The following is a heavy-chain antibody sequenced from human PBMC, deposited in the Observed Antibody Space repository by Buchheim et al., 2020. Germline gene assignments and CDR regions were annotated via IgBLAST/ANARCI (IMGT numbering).Heavy chain of an antibody. V-gene: IGHV3-33*01. CDR2: IWYDGSNK. D-gene: IGHD6-6*01. Sequence: QVQLVESGGGVVQPGRSLRLSCAASGFTFSSYGMHWVRQAPGKGLEGVAVIWYDGSNKYYADSVKGRFTISRDNSKNKLYRKKNSLRAEETAVYYCAREGATSYSSSSLDYWGQGTL. J-gene: IGHJ4*02. CDR3: AREGATSYSSSSLDY. CDR1: GFTFSSYG.